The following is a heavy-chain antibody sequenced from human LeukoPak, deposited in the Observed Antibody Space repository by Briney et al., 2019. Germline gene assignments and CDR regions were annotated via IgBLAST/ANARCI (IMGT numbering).Heavy chain of an antibody. J-gene: IGHJ4*02. D-gene: IGHD6-19*01. CDR1: GGSISSYY. CDR2: IYYTGTT. V-gene: IGHV4-59*12. Sequence: SETLSLTCTVSGGSISSYYWSWIRQPPGKGLEWIGNIYYTGTTYYAPSLKSRVTISIDTSKSQFSLKVSSVTAADTAVYYCARVVAVAGTFPDSWGQGTLVTVSS. CDR3: ARVVAVAGTFPDS.